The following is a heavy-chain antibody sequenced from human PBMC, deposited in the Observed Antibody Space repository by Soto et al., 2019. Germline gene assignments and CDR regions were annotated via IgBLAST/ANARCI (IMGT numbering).Heavy chain of an antibody. Sequence: QVQLQESGPGLGKPSETLSLTCTVSGGSVSSGSYYWSWIRQPPGKGLEWIGYIYYSGSTNYNPSLKSRVTISVDTSKNQFSLKLSSVTAADTAVYYCARGSGPNDAFDIWGQGTMVTVSS. CDR3: ARGSGPNDAFDI. J-gene: IGHJ3*02. D-gene: IGHD2-15*01. V-gene: IGHV4-61*01. CDR1: GGSVSSGSYY. CDR2: IYYSGST.